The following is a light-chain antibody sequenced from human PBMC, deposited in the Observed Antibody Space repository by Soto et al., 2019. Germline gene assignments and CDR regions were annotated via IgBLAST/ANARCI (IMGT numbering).Light chain of an antibody. CDR1: QDIRSA. Sequence: IQLTQSPSSLSASVGDRVTITCRGSQDIRSALGWYQQKPGKVPKLLIYAASTLQSGVLSRFSGSRSGTVFTLTISSLQPEDFATYYCLLDFSYFWAFGQGTKVEIK. V-gene: IGKV1-6*01. CDR2: AAS. CDR3: LLDFSYFWA. J-gene: IGKJ1*01.